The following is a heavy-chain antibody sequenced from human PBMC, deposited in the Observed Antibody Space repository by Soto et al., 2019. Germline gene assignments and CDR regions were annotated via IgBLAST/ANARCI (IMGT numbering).Heavy chain of an antibody. V-gene: IGHV1-18*01. Sequence: QVQLVQSGAEVKKPGASVKVSCKASGYTFTSYGISWVRQAPGQGLEWMGWISAYNGNTNYAQKLQGRVNMTTDTATSTAYMELRSRRSDDTAVYYCASTSPYYYYYGMDVCGQGTTVPVSS. CDR2: ISAYNGNT. J-gene: IGHJ6*02. CDR3: ASTSPYYYYYGMDV. CDR1: GYTFTSYG. D-gene: IGHD2-2*01.